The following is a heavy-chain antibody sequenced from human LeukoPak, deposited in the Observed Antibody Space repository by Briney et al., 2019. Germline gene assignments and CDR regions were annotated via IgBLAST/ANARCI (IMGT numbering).Heavy chain of an antibody. V-gene: IGHV4-59*01. CDR3: ARELFSYFDY. CDR1: GGSISSYY. D-gene: IGHD3-10*01. Sequence: SETLSLTCTVSGGSISSYYWSWLRQPPGKGLEWIGYIYYSGSTNYNPSLKSRVTISVDTSKNQFSLKLSSVTAADTAVYYCARELFSYFDYWGQGTLVTASS. J-gene: IGHJ4*02. CDR2: IYYSGST.